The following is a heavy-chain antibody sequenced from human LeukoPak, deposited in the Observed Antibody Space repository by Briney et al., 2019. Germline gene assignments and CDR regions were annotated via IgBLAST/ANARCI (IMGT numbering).Heavy chain of an antibody. J-gene: IGHJ4*02. V-gene: IGHV4-38-2*01. CDR2: IYHSGST. D-gene: IGHD1-26*01. CDR1: GYSISSGYY. Sequence: PSETLSLTCAVSGYSISSGYYWGWIRQPPGKGLEWIGSIYHSGSTYYNPSLKSRVTISVDTSKNQFSLKLSSVTAADTAVYYCARKRGSGKANFDYWGQGTLVTVSS. CDR3: ARKRGSGKANFDY.